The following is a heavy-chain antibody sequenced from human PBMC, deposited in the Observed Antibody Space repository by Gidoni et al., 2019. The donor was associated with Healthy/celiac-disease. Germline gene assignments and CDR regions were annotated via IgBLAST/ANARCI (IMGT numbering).Heavy chain of an antibody. D-gene: IGHD2-2*02. J-gene: IGHJ4*02. CDR3: ARGYCSSISCYKVPVIVY. CDR2: INTNTGNP. CDR1: GYTFTSYA. V-gene: IGHV7-4-1*02. Sequence: QVQLVQSGSQFKKPGASVTVSCKASGYTFTSYAMNWVRQAPGQGLEWMGWINTNTGNPTYAQGFTGRFVLPLDTSVSTAYLQISSLKAEDTAVYYCARGYCSSISCYKVPVIVYWGQGTLVTVSS.